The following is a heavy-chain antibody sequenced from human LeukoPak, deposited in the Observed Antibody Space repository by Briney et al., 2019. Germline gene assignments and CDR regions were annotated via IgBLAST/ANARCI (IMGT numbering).Heavy chain of an antibody. Sequence: SPSETLSLTCTVSGGSISSSSYYWSWIRQPAGKGLEWIGRIYTSGSTNYNPSLKGRVTMSVDTSKNQFSLKLSSVTAADTAVYYCARGSAVTTYNDAFDIWGQGTMVTVSS. CDR2: IYTSGST. J-gene: IGHJ3*02. CDR3: ARGSAVTTYNDAFDI. D-gene: IGHD4-17*01. V-gene: IGHV4-61*02. CDR1: GGSISSSSYY.